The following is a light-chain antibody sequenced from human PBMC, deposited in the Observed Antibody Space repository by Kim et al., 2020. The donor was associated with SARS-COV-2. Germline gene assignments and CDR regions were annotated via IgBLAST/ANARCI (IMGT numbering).Light chain of an antibody. Sequence: AQGKTARINCGGNNIGSKSVHWYQQKPGQAPVLVIYYDSDRPSGIPERFSGSNSGNTATLTISRVEAGDEADYYCQVWDSSSDHRVFGGGTQLTVL. CDR1: NIGSKS. V-gene: IGLV3-21*04. CDR2: YDS. J-gene: IGLJ3*02. CDR3: QVWDSSSDHRV.